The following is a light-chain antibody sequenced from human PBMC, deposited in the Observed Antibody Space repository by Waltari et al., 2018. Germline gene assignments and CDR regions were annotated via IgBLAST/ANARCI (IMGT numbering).Light chain of an antibody. CDR2: VNSDGSH. J-gene: IGLJ3*02. Sequence: QLVLTQSPSASASLGASVKLPCTLSTGHSRNITAWHQQQPEKGPRYLMKVNSDGSHSKGDEIPDRFSGSSSGAERYLTISSLQSEDEADYYCQTGGHGTWVFGGGTKLTVL. V-gene: IGLV4-69*01. CDR3: QTGGHGTWV. CDR1: TGHSRNI.